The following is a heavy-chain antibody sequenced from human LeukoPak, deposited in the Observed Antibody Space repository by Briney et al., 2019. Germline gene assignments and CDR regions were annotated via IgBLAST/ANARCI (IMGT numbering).Heavy chain of an antibody. CDR1: GYTLTELS. CDR3: AASVEMATIKDY. J-gene: IGHJ4*02. D-gene: IGHD5-24*01. CDR2: FDPEDGET. V-gene: IGHV1-24*01. Sequence: ASVKVSCKVSGYTLTELSMHWVRQAPGKGLEWMGGFDPEDGETIYAQKFQGRVTMTEDTSTDTAYMELSSLRSEDTAVYYCAASVEMATIKDYWGQGTLVTVSS.